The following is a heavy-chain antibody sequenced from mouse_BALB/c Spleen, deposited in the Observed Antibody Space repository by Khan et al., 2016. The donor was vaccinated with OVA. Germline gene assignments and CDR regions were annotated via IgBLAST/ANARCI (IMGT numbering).Heavy chain of an antibody. J-gene: IGHJ1*01. Sequence: QVQLKESGPGLVAPSQSLSITCTVSGFSLSRYSVHWVRQPPGKGLEWLGMIWVGGSTDYNSALKSRLSISKDNSTSQVFLKMNSLQTDDTAMYYCARNRDGGSYWYFDVWGAGTTVTVSS. D-gene: IGHD3-3*01. CDR3: ARNRDGGSYWYFDV. CDR1: GFSLSRYS. V-gene: IGHV2-6-4*01. CDR2: IWVGGST.